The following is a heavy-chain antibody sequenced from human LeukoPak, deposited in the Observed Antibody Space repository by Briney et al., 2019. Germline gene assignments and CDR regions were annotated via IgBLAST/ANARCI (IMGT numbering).Heavy chain of an antibody. Sequence: GGSLRLSCAASGFTFDDYGMSWVRQAPGKGLEWVSGINWNGGSTGYADSVKGRFTISRDNAKNSLYLQMNSLRAEDTALYYCARVVVATVTTVYYFDYWGQGTLVTVSS. CDR1: GFTFDDYG. D-gene: IGHD4-17*01. CDR3: ARVVVATVTTVYYFDY. J-gene: IGHJ4*02. CDR2: INWNGGST. V-gene: IGHV3-20*04.